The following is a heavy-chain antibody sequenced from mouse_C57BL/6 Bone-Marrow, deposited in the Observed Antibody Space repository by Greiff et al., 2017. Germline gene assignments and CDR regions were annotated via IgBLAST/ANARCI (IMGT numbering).Heavy chain of an antibody. CDR1: GYSFTGYY. Sequence: VQLQQSGPELVKPGASVKISCKASGYSFTGYYMNWVKQSPEKSLEWIGEINPSTGGTTYNQKFKAKATLTVDKSSSTAYMQLKSLTSEDSAVYYCAREAYYYGSSYEAMDYWGQGTSVTVSS. CDR2: INPSTGGT. V-gene: IGHV1-42*01. D-gene: IGHD1-1*01. J-gene: IGHJ4*01. CDR3: AREAYYYGSSYEAMDY.